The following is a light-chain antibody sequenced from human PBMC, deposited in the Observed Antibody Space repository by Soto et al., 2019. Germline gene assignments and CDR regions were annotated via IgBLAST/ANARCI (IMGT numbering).Light chain of an antibody. CDR2: EVS. J-gene: IGLJ3*02. CDR1: SNDIGSSDY. Sequence: QSALTQPASVSASPGQSITISCTGASNDIGSSDYVSWYQQHPGKAPKLMIYEVSNRPSGVSNRFSGSKSGNTASLTISGLQAEDEADYYCSSYTSSSTLEVFGGGTKLTVL. CDR3: SSYTSSSTLEV. V-gene: IGLV2-14*01.